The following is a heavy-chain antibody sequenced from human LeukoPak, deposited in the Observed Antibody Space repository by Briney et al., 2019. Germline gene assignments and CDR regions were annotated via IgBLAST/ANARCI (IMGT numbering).Heavy chain of an antibody. J-gene: IGHJ4*02. CDR3: ARRIAAAGTFDY. V-gene: IGHV1-18*01. CDR2: ISAYNGNT. D-gene: IGHD6-13*01. CDR1: GYTFTSYG. Sequence: ASVKVSCKASGYTFTSYGISWVRQAPGQGLEWMGWISAYNGNTNYAQKLQGRVTMTTNTSTSTAYMELRSLRSDDTAVYYCARRIAAAGTFDYWGQGTLVTVSS.